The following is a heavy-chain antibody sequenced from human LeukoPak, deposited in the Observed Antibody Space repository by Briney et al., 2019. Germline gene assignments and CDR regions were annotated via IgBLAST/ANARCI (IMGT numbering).Heavy chain of an antibody. J-gene: IGHJ5*02. CDR1: GYTFTSYG. Sequence: ASVKVSCKASGYTFTSYGISWVRQAPGQGLEWMGWISAYNGNTNYAQKLQGRVTMTTDTSTSTAYMELRSLRSDDTAVYYCARSYSSGSTSRWDPTGTLFDPWGQGTLVTVSS. CDR2: ISAYNGNT. CDR3: ARSYSSGSTSRWDPTGTLFDP. D-gene: IGHD2-2*01. V-gene: IGHV1-18*01.